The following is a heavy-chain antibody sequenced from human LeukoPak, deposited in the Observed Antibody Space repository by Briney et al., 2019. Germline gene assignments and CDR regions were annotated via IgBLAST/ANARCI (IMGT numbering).Heavy chain of an antibody. Sequence: PSETLSLTCTVSGGSISSYHWSWIRQPPGKGLEWIGYIYYSGSTNYNPSLKSRVTISVDTSKNQFSLKLSSVTAADTAVYYCARAGSGWYFDYWGQGTLVTVSS. CDR2: IYYSGST. CDR1: GGSISSYH. CDR3: ARAGSGWYFDY. V-gene: IGHV4-59*01. J-gene: IGHJ4*02. D-gene: IGHD6-19*01.